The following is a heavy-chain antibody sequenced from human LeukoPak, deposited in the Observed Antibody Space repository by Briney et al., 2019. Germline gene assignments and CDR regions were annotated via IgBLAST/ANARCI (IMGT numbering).Heavy chain of an antibody. D-gene: IGHD5-12*01. CDR3: AKVATMLGFDY. V-gene: IGHV3-21*01. CDR1: GFTFSSYS. J-gene: IGHJ4*02. CDR2: ISSSSSYI. Sequence: GGSLRLSCAASGFTFSSYSMNWVRQAPGKGLEWVSSISSSSSYIYYADSVKGRFTIPRDNAKNSPYLQMNSLRAEDTAVYYCAKVATMLGFDYWGQGTLVTVSS.